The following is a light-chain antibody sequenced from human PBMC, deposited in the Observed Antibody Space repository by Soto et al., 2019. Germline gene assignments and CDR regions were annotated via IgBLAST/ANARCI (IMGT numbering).Light chain of an antibody. CDR3: SSYAGSNNLV. CDR1: SSDVGGYNY. J-gene: IGLJ2*01. Sequence: QSALTQPPSASGSPGQSVTISCTGTSSDVGGYNYVSWYQQHPGKAPKLMIYEVNKRPSGVPDHFSGSKSGNTASLTVSGLQAEDEADYYCSSYAGSNNLVFGGETQLTVL. CDR2: EVN. V-gene: IGLV2-8*01.